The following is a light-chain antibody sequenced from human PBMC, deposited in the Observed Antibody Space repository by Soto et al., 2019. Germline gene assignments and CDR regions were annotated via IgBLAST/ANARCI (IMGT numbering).Light chain of an antibody. J-gene: IGKJ3*01. CDR3: QEHGNWPRRT. CDR2: DTS. CDR1: ESLYTY. Sequence: EIVLTQSPATLSLSPGERATLSCRASESLYTYLAWFQQKPGQAPRLLIFDTSRRATGVPARFSGSGAGTDYTLSISSLEAEDFAVYYCQEHGNWPRRTFGPGTKVEI. V-gene: IGKV3-11*01.